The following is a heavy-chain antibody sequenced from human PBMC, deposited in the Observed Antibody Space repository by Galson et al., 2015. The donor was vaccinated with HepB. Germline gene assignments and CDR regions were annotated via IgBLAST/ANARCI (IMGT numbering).Heavy chain of an antibody. CDR1: GFALSTYG. V-gene: IGHV3-33*01. CDR3: ARVGDEEAFDI. Sequence: SLRLSCAASGFALSTYGMSWVRQAPGKGLEWVSLIWYDGTNKYYADSVKGRFTISRGNSKNTLYLQMNSLRVEDTAVYYCARVGDEEAFDIWGQGTMVTVSS. D-gene: IGHD3-16*01. J-gene: IGHJ3*02. CDR2: IWYDGTNK.